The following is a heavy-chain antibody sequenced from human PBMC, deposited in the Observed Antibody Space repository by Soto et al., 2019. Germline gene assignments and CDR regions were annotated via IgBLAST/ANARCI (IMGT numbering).Heavy chain of an antibody. Sequence: QVQLVQSGAEVKKPGSSVKVSCKASGGTFSSYAISWVRQAPGQGLEWMGGIIPIFGTANYAQKFQGRVTITADESTSTAYMELSSLISEDTAVYYCAREEWELLGEVWFDPWGQGTLVTVSS. V-gene: IGHV1-69*12. CDR2: IIPIFGTA. D-gene: IGHD1-26*01. CDR3: AREEWELLGEVWFDP. CDR1: GGTFSSYA. J-gene: IGHJ5*02.